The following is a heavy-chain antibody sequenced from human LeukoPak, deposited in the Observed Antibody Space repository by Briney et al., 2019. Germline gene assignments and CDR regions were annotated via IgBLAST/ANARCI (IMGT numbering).Heavy chain of an antibody. CDR2: ISSSSSYI. V-gene: IGHV3-21*04. CDR3: AKESQGAVAGTPRFDY. J-gene: IGHJ4*02. Sequence: AGGSLRLSCAASGFTFSSYSMNWVRQAPGKGLEWVSSISSSSSYIYYADSVKGRFTVSRDNSKNTLYLQMNSLRAEDTAVYYCAKESQGAVAGTPRFDYWGQGTLVTVSS. CDR1: GFTFSSYS. D-gene: IGHD6-19*01.